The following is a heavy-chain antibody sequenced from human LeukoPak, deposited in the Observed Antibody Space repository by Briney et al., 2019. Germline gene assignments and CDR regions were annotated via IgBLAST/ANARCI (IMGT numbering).Heavy chain of an antibody. Sequence: GGSLRLSCAAPGLTFSNAWMNWVRQAPAKGLQWVGRIKSKTDGGTTDYAAPVKGRFTISRDDSKNTLYLQKNSLKTDDTALYYCTTDDLDAFDIWGQGTMVTVSS. CDR3: TTDDLDAFDI. CDR2: IKSKTDGGTT. J-gene: IGHJ3*02. V-gene: IGHV3-15*01. CDR1: GLTFSNAW.